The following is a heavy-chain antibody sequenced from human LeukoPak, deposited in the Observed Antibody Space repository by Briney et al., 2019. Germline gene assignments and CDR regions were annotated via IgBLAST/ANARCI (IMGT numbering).Heavy chain of an antibody. CDR3: AREGRYYYDSSGPGDAFDI. Sequence: SETLSLTCTVSGGSISSGGYYWSWIRQHPGKGLEWIGYIYYSGRTYYNPSPKSRVTISVDTSKNQFSLKLSSVTAADTAVYYCAREGRYYYDSSGPGDAFDIWGQGTMVTVSS. V-gene: IGHV4-31*03. J-gene: IGHJ3*02. D-gene: IGHD3-22*01. CDR2: IYYSGRT. CDR1: GGSISSGGYY.